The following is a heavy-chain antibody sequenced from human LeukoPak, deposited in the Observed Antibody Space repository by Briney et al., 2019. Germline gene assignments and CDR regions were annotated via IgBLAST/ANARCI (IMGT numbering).Heavy chain of an antibody. J-gene: IGHJ6*02. CDR3: ARDGMDPRHYDGMDV. V-gene: IGHV1-18*01. CDR2: ISAYNGNT. CDR1: GYTFTSYG. Sequence: ASVKVSCKASGYTFTSYGISWVRQAPGQGLEWMGWISAYNGNTNYAQKLQGRVTMTTDTSTSTAYMELRRLRSDDTAVYYCARDGMDPRHYDGMDVWGQGTTVTVSS. D-gene: IGHD1-1*01.